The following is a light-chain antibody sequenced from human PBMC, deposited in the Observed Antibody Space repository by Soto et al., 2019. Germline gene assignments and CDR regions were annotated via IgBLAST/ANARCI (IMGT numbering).Light chain of an antibody. Sequence: DIQMTQSPSTLSASVGARVTITCRASQSISSWLAWYQQKPGKAPKLLIYKASTLESGVPSNFSGSGSGTEFSLTISSLQPDDFATYDCQQYNSYPWTFGQGTKVDVK. CDR1: QSISSW. CDR2: KAS. CDR3: QQYNSYPWT. V-gene: IGKV1-5*03. J-gene: IGKJ1*01.